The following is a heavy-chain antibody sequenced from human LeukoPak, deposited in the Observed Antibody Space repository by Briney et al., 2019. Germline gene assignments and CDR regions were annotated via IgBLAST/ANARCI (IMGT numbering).Heavy chain of an antibody. V-gene: IGHV3-11*04. J-gene: IGHJ5*02. D-gene: IGHD3-16*01. CDR3: ARDAQPTGDTTWFDP. Sequence: GGSLRLSCAASGFTFSDYYISWIRQAPGKGLEWISYISGSGNTRHYADSVKGRFTISRDNARNSLYLQMNSLRAEDTAVYYCARDAQPTGDTTWFDPWGQGTLVTVSS. CDR1: GFTFSDYY. CDR2: ISGSGNTR.